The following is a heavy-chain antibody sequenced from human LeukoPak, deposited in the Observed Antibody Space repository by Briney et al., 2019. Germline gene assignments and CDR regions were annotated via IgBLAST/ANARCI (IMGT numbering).Heavy chain of an antibody. CDR2: IYYSGST. J-gene: IGHJ4*02. CDR1: GGSVISYY. D-gene: IGHD6-19*01. V-gene: IGHV4-59*02. CDR3: ARGYSSGWYGQIDY. Sequence: SETLSLTCTVSGGSVISYYWSWIRQPPGKGLEWIGYIYYSGSTNYNPSLKSRVTISVDTSKNQFSLKLTSVTAADTAVYYCARGYSSGWYGQIDYWGQGTLVTVSS.